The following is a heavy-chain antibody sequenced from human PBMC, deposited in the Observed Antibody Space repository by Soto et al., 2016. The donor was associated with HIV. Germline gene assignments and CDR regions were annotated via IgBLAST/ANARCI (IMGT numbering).Heavy chain of an antibody. Sequence: QVQLVQSGPEVKKPGASVKVSCKASGYTFHAYYLHWVRQVPGQGLEWIGRIDPNSGGTSYGRLFQGRVTMTRDTSINTAYMELSRLRSDDTAVYYCARVRLSGIKVGATDYWGQGTLVTVSS. V-gene: IGHV1-2*02. CDR2: IDPNSGGT. CDR3: ARVRLSGIKVGATDY. D-gene: IGHD1-26*01. CDR1: GYTFHAYY. J-gene: IGHJ4*02.